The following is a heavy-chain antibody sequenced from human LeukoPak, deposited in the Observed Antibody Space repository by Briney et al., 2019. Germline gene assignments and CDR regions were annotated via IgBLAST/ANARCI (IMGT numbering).Heavy chain of an antibody. J-gene: IGHJ6*02. CDR1: GFTFSNAW. D-gene: IGHD3-16*01. V-gene: IGHV3-15*01. CDR3: TTDSAWGYYYGMDV. CDR2: IKSKTDGGTT. Sequence: GGSLRLSCAASGFTFSNAWMSWVRQAPGKGLEWVGRIKSKTDGGTTDYAAPVKGRFTISRDDSKNTLLLQMNSLKTEDTAVYYCTTDSAWGYYYGMDVWGQGTTVTVSS.